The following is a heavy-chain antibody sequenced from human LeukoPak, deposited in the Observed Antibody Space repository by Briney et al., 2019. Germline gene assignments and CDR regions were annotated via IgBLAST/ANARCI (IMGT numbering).Heavy chain of an antibody. V-gene: IGHV3-48*03. D-gene: IGHD2-21*02. CDR2: ISSSGSTI. CDR3: AKRQVTIVGQNYFDY. J-gene: IGHJ4*02. CDR1: GFTFSSYE. Sequence: GGSLRLSCAASGFTFSSYEMNWVRQAPGKGLEWVSYISSSGSTIYYADSVKGRFTISRDNAKNSLYLQMNSLRADDTAVYYCAKRQVTIVGQNYFDYWGQGTLVTVSS.